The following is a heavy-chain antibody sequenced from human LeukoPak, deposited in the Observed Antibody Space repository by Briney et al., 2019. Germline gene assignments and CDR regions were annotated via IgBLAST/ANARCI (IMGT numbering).Heavy chain of an antibody. CDR2: ISYDGSNK. CDR3: ARSYSDAFDI. J-gene: IGHJ3*02. Sequence: GGSLRLSCAASGFTFSSYGTRWVRQAPGKGLEWVAVISYDGSNKYYADSVKGRFTISRDNSKNTLYLQMNSLRAEDTAVYYCARSYSDAFDIWGQGTMVTVSS. CDR1: GFTFSSYG. D-gene: IGHD1-26*01. V-gene: IGHV3-30*03.